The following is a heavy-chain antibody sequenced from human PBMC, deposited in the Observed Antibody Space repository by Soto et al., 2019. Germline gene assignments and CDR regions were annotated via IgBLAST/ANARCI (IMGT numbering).Heavy chain of an antibody. V-gene: IGHV3-30-3*01. J-gene: IGHJ4*02. CDR1: GFSFSSCA. D-gene: IGHD6-19*01. CDR3: ARVSIAVAGIAYYFDY. CDR2: ISHDGSNK. Sequence: QVQLVESGGGVVQPGRSLRLSCEASGFSFSSCAMHWVRQAPGKGLEWVAVISHDGSNKYYADSVKGRFTISRDNSINTLYLQMNSLRAEDTAVYYCARVSIAVAGIAYYFDYWGQGTLVTVSS.